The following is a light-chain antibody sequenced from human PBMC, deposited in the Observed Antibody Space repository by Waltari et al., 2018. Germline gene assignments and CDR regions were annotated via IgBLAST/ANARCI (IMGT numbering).Light chain of an antibody. CDR3: QQYGDSPGG. CDR2: GTS. V-gene: IGKV3-20*01. J-gene: IGKJ4*01. Sequence: ELVLTQSPDTLSLSHGDRANLSCRASQTVSSISLARHQQKPGQAPRLLIYGTSNMATGIPDRFSGSGSGTDFTLTISRLEPEDFAVYYCQQYGDSPGGFGGGTKVEIK. CDR1: QTVSSIS.